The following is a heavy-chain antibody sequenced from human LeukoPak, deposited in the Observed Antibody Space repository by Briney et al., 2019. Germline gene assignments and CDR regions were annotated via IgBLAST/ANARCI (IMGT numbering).Heavy chain of an antibody. CDR2: ISSSSSYI. D-gene: IGHD3-3*01. CDR1: GFTFSSYN. J-gene: IGHJ4*02. CDR3: ATSGFLEWQSDY. Sequence: GGSLRLSCAASGFTFSSYNMDWVRQAPGKGLEWVSSISSSSSYIYYADSVKGRFTISRDNAKNSLFLQMNSLRAEDTAVYYCATSGFLEWQSDYWGQGTLVTVSS. V-gene: IGHV3-21*01.